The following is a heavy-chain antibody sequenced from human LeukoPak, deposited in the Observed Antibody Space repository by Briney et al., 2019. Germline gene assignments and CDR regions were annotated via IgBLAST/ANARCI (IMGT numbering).Heavy chain of an antibody. D-gene: IGHD3-10*01. J-gene: IGHJ5*02. CDR3: ARGLRGSGSYYYRTWRFDP. V-gene: IGHV1-46*01. CDR2: INPTGGSI. Sequence: ASVKVSCKASGYTFTSYYIHWVRQAPGQGLEWMGIINPTGGSISYAQNFQGRVTMTRDTSTSTVYMELRSLRSEDTAVYYCARGLRGSGSYYYRTWRFDPWGQGTLVTVSS. CDR1: GYTFTSYY.